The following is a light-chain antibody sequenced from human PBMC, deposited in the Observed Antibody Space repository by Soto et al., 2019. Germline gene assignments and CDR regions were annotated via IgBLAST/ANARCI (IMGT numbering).Light chain of an antibody. CDR1: SSDVGSYNR. CDR3: SSYTSSSTYV. J-gene: IGLJ1*01. CDR2: EVS. Sequence: QSALSHPPSVSGSPGQSVTISCTGTSSDVGSYNRVSWYQQPPGTAPKLMLYEVSNRPSGVPDRFSGSKSGNTASLTISWLQAEDEADYYCSSYTSSSTYVFGTGTKVTV. V-gene: IGLV2-18*02.